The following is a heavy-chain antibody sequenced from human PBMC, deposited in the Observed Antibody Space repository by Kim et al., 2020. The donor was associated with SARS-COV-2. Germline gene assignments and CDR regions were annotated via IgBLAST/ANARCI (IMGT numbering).Heavy chain of an antibody. V-gene: IGHV3-73*01. D-gene: IGHD3-22*01. J-gene: IGHJ3*02. Sequence: GGSLRLSCAASGFTFSGSAMHWVRQASGKGLEWVGRIRSKSNNYATAYASSVKGRFTISRDASKNTAYLQMNSLKTEDTAVYYCTRVPPDYDKFYDTFDIWGQGTKVTVSS. CDR2: IRSKSNNYAT. CDR1: GFTFSGSA. CDR3: TRVPPDYDKFYDTFDI.